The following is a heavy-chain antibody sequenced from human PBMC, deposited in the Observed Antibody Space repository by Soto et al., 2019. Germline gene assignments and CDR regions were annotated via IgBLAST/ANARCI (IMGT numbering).Heavy chain of an antibody. CDR3: AHKGPEDWPLDY. CDR1: GFSLTTSGVG. V-gene: IGHV2-5*02. CDR2: IYLDDSK. Sequence: QITLKESGPTLVRPTQTLTLTCAFSGFSLTTSGVGMGWSRQPTGKALEWLAVIYLDDSKHYSPSLRSRLTITKDTPKTHVVLTMTNMDPMDTSTYYGAHKGPEDWPLDYWCQGTLVTVSS. D-gene: IGHD3-9*01. J-gene: IGHJ4*02.